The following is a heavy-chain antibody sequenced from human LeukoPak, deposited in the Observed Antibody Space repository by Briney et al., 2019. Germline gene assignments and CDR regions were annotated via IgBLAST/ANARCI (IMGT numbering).Heavy chain of an antibody. Sequence: SETLSLTCAVYGGSFSGYYWSWIRQPPGKGLEWIGEINHSGSTNYNPSLKSRVTISVDTSKNQFSLKLSSVTAADTAVYYCARGGDGYEGDAFDIRGQGTMVTVSS. CDR2: INHSGST. CDR1: GGSFSGYY. CDR3: ARGGDGYEGDAFDI. J-gene: IGHJ3*02. D-gene: IGHD5-24*01. V-gene: IGHV4-34*01.